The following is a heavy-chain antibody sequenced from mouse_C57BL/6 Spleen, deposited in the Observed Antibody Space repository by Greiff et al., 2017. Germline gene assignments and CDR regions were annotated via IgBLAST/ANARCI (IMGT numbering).Heavy chain of an antibody. CDR1: GYTFTSYW. Sequence: QVQLQQPGAELVKPGASVKLSCKASGYTFTSYWMHWVKQRPGQGLEWIGMIHPNSGSTNYTEKFKSKATLTVDNSSSTAYMQLSSLTSEDSAVYYCARWGYYGSSHFAYWGQGTTLTVSS. CDR3: ARWGYYGSSHFAY. D-gene: IGHD1-1*01. CDR2: IHPNSGST. V-gene: IGHV1-64*01. J-gene: IGHJ2*01.